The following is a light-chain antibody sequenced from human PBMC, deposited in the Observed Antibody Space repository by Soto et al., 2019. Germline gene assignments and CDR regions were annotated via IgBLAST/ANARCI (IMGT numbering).Light chain of an antibody. V-gene: IGLV2-23*01. J-gene: IGLJ1*01. CDR3: CAYVRGGAYV. CDR2: EGT. CDR1: NNL. Sequence: QSVLTQPASVSGSPGQSITISCTGTNNLVSWYQQHPWKAPKVVVYEGTKRPSGVSNRFSGSNSGGTASLTISGLQAKDEASYFCCAYVRGGAYVFGRGTKVTV.